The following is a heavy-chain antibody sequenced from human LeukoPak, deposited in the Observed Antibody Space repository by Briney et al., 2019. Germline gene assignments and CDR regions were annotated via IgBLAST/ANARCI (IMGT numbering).Heavy chain of an antibody. CDR1: GFTFSSYG. Sequence: GGSLRLSCAASGFTFSSYGMHWVRQAPGKGLEWVAVISYDGSNKYYADSVKGRFTISRDNSKNTLYLQMNSLRAEDTAVYYCAKDATDLYYYGSSGYYLDYWGQGTLVTVSS. V-gene: IGHV3-30*18. J-gene: IGHJ4*02. CDR3: AKDATDLYYYGSSGYYLDY. D-gene: IGHD3-22*01. CDR2: ISYDGSNK.